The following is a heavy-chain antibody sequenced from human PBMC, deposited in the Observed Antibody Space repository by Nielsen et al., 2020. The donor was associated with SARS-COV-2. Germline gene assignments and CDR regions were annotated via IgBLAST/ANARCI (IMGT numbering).Heavy chain of an antibody. D-gene: IGHD2-15*01. V-gene: IGHV1-3*04. CDR3: ARTSQGGRFDP. J-gene: IGHJ5*02. CDR1: GYICTVNA. Sequence: ASGQAPCKAPGYICTVNAIHWVRHDPGQRLEWMGWTNSNSGNTKYSQKYRGRFTITRDTSASTAYMELSGLSSEDTAVYYCARTSQGGRFDPWGQGTQVIVSS. CDR2: TNSNSGNT.